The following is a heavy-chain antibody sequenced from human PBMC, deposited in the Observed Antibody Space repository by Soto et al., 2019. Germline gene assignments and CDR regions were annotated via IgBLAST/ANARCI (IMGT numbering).Heavy chain of an antibody. J-gene: IGHJ6*02. CDR3: GRSAGHPRDFFYYKGMDV. Sequence: PSETLSLTCSVSGASIRSYYWHWIRQPPGKGLEWIGYVYTSDYTRYSSSLKSRVTISVDTSKSQFYLRLNSVTAADTAVYYCGRSAGHPRDFFYYKGMDVWGQGTTVTVSS. CDR2: VYTSDYT. CDR1: GASIRSYY. V-gene: IGHV4-4*08. D-gene: IGHD3-3*01.